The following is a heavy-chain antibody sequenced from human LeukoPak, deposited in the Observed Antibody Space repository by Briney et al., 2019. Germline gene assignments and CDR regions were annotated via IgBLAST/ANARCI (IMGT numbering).Heavy chain of an antibody. J-gene: IGHJ4*02. V-gene: IGHV3-23*01. Sequence: PGGPLRLSCAASGFTFSTFAMSWVRQAPGKGLEWVSAIFGNGRTTYYADSVKGRFTISRDNSKNTLYLQMNSLRAEDTAVYYCARGRYDWNDVGYFDYWGQGTLVSVSS. CDR2: IFGNGRTT. CDR1: GFTFSTFA. D-gene: IGHD1-1*01. CDR3: ARGRYDWNDVGYFDY.